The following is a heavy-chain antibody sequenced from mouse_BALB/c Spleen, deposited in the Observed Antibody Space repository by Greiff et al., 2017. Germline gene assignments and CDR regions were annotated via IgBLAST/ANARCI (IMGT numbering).Heavy chain of an antibody. J-gene: IGHJ4*01. Sequence: EVMLVESGGGLVKPGGSLKLSCAASGFTFSSYAMSWVRQTPEKRLEWVASISSGGSTYYPDSVKGRFTISRDNARNILYLQMSSLRSEDTAMYYCARDYYDYDYYYAMDYWGQGTSVTVSS. CDR3: ARDYYDYDYYYAMDY. CDR2: ISSGGST. CDR1: GFTFSSYA. D-gene: IGHD2-4*01. V-gene: IGHV5-6-5*01.